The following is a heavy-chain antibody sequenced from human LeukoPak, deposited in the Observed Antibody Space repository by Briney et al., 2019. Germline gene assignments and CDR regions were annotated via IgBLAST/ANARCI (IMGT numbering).Heavy chain of an antibody. CDR1: GGSISSSSYY. V-gene: IGHV4-39*01. D-gene: IGHD3-22*01. J-gene: IGHJ5*02. Sequence: SETLSLTCTVSGGSISSSSYYWGWIRQPPGKGLEWIGSIYYSWSTYYNPSLKSRVTISVDTSKNPFSLKLSSVTAADTAVYYCARSYDSSGYNWFDPWGQGTLVTVSS. CDR2: IYYSWST. CDR3: ARSYDSSGYNWFDP.